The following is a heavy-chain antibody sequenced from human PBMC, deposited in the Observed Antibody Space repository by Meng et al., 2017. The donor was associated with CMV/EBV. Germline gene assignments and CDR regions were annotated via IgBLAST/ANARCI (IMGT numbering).Heavy chain of an antibody. D-gene: IGHD1-26*01. CDR3: ARGGAQLDYYYYYGMDV. CDR2: ISSSSSYI. J-gene: IGHJ6*02. V-gene: IGHV3-21*01. CDR1: GFTFSSYS. Sequence: GESLKTPCAALGFTFSSYSMNWVRQAPGKGLEGVSAISSSSSYIYYADSVKGRFTISRDNAKNSLYLQMNSLRAEDTAVYYCARGGAQLDYYYYYGMDVWGQGTTVTVSS.